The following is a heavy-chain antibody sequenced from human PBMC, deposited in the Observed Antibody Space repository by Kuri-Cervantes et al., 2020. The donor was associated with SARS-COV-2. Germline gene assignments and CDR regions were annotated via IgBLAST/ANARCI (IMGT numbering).Heavy chain of an antibody. CDR2: IYTSGST. V-gene: IGHV4-61*02. CDR3: ARDRWELHDY. CDR1: GGSISSGSYY. D-gene: IGHD1-26*01. Sequence: SETLSLTCTVSGGSISSGSYYWSWIRQPAGKGLEWIGRIYTSGSTNYNPSLKSRDTISVDTSKNQFSLKLSSVTAADTAVYYCARDRWELHDYWGQGTLVTVSS. J-gene: IGHJ4*02.